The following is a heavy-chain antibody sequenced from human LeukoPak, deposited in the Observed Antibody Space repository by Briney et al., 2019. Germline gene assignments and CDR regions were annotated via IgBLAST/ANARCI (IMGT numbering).Heavy chain of an antibody. J-gene: IGHJ4*02. CDR3: AKDPKTTVTTGGLFDY. CDR1: GFTFSSYA. D-gene: IGHD4-17*01. Sequence: GGSLRLSCAASGFTFSSYAMSWVRQAPGKGLEWVSGISGSSGSTYYADSAKGRFTISRDNSKNTLYLQMNSLRAEDTAVYYCAKDPKTTVTTGGLFDYWGQGTLATVSS. CDR2: ISGSSGST. V-gene: IGHV3-23*01.